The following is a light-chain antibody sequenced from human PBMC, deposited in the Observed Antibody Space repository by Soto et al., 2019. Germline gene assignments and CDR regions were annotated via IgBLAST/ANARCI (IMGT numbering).Light chain of an antibody. CDR2: GAS. J-gene: IGKJ4*01. V-gene: IGKV3-15*01. Sequence: EIVLTQSPATLSVSQGERATLSCRASESVSNNLAWYQQKPGQGPRLLIFGASARATGTPARFSGSGSGTEFTLTISSLQSEDFAVYYCQQYNKWPLTFGGGTKVEIK. CDR3: QQYNKWPLT. CDR1: ESVSNN.